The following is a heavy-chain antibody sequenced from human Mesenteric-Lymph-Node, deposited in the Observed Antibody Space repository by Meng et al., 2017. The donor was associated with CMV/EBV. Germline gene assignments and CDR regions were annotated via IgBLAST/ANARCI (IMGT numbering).Heavy chain of an antibody. V-gene: IGHV1-2*06. D-gene: IGHD1-1*01. CDR2: ISPNTGDT. J-gene: IGHJ5*02. CDR1: GYSFTGYS. Sequence: VQLVQSGAEVKKPGAPVKVSCKASGYSFTGYSIHWVRQAPGQGLEWMGRISPNTGDTIYEENFQGRVTMTRDTSINTAYMELSSLTSDDTAVYYCGRGQQTFDPWGQGTLVTVSS. CDR3: GRGQQTFDP.